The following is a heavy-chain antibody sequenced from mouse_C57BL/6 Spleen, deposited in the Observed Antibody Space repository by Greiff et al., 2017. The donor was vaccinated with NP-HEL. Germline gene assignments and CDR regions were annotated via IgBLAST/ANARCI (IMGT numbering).Heavy chain of an antibody. CDR1: GYTFTDYY. V-gene: IGHV1-26*01. CDR2: INPNNGGT. J-gene: IGHJ2*01. CDR3: AREESGPYCDY. Sequence: EVQLQQSGPELVKPGASVKISCKASGYTFTDYYMNWVKQSHGKSLEWIGDINPNNGGTSYNQKFKGKATLTVDKSSSTAYMELRSLTSEDSAVYYCAREESGPYCDYWGQGTTLTVSS.